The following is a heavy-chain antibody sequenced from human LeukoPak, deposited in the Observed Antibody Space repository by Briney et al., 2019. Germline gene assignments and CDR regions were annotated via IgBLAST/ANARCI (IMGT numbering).Heavy chain of an antibody. CDR1: GFSLDDYA. CDR3: IKDMGFDLLRDAFDL. CDR2: ISWDGRNM. Sequence: GGSLRLSCAASGFSLDDYAMHWVRQAPGQGLEWVSSISWDGRNMAYAASVKGRFTISRDNAQNSLYLQMYSLKIEDTAFYYCIKDMGFDLLRDAFDLWGQGMLVTVSS. J-gene: IGHJ3*01. V-gene: IGHV3-9*01. D-gene: IGHD1-26*01.